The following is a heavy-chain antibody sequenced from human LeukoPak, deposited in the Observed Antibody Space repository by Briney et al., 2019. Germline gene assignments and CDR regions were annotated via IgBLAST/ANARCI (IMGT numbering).Heavy chain of an antibody. V-gene: IGHV4-34*01. Sequence: PSETLSLTCAVYGGSFSGYYWSWIRQPPGEGLEWIGEINHSGSANYNPSLKSRVTISVDTSKNQFSLKLSSVTAADTAVYYCARVSIPPTYYYGMDAWGQGTTVTVSS. CDR3: ARVSIPPTYYYGMDA. D-gene: IGHD3-3*01. CDR1: GGSFSGYY. CDR2: INHSGSA. J-gene: IGHJ6*02.